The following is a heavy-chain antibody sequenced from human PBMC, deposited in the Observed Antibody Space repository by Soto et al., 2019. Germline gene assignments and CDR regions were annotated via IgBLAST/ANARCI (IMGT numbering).Heavy chain of an antibody. CDR1: GYTFTTYG. Sequence: ASVEVYCKASGYTFTTYGISWVRQAPGQGLEWMGWISAYNGNTNYAQKVQGRVTMTTDTSTSTAYMELRSLRSDDTAVYYCARDYSSSWYRWFNPWGQGTLVTVSS. CDR3: ARDYSSSWYRWFNP. V-gene: IGHV1-18*01. D-gene: IGHD6-13*01. CDR2: ISAYNGNT. J-gene: IGHJ5*02.